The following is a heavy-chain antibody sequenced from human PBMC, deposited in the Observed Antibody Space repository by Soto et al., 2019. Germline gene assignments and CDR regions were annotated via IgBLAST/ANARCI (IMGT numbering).Heavy chain of an antibody. D-gene: IGHD6-19*01. V-gene: IGHV4-61*08. CDR3: ARVASAVHFDY. Sequence: SETLSLTCTVSGGSVSSPDFYWSWIRQPPGKGLEWIGFVYFSGSTNYNHSLQSRVTISVDTSKNQFSLRLTSVTAADTALYYCARVASAVHFDYWGQGTLVTVSS. CDR1: GGSVSSPDFY. J-gene: IGHJ4*02. CDR2: VYFSGST.